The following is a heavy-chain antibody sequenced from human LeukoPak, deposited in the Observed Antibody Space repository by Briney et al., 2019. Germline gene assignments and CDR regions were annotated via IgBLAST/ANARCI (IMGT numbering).Heavy chain of an antibody. J-gene: IGHJ4*02. V-gene: IGHV3-7*01. D-gene: IGHD1-26*01. Sequence: GGSLRLSCAASGFTFSSYWMSWVRQAPGKGLEWVANIKQDGSEKYYVDSVKGRFTISRDNPKNSLYLQMNNLRADDTAVYYCTRDTDGSLDYWGQGILVTVAS. CDR2: IKQDGSEK. CDR1: GFTFSSYW. CDR3: TRDTDGSLDY.